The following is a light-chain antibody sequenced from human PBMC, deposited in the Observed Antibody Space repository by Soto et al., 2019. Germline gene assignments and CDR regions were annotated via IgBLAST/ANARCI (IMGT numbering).Light chain of an antibody. CDR3: QQYDTYWT. CDR2: KAS. V-gene: IGKV1-5*03. Sequence: DIQMTQSPSTLSASVGDRVTITCRASQSISSWMAWYQQKPGKAPKLLIQKASSLEGGVPSRFSGSGSGTDFTLTISSLQPDDFATYYCQQYDTYWTFGQGTKVEI. CDR1: QSISSW. J-gene: IGKJ1*01.